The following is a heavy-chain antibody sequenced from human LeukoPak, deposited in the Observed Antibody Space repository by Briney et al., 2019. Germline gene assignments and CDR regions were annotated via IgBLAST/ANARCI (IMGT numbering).Heavy chain of an antibody. CDR1: GFTFSSYA. V-gene: IGHV3-23*01. CDR3: AMGQDDSSGYYTYYYGMDV. J-gene: IGHJ6*02. Sequence: GGSLRLSCAASGFTFSSYATSWVRQAPGKGLEWVSAISGSGGSTYYADSVKGRFTISRDNSKNTLYLQMNSLRAEDTAVYYCAMGQDDSSGYYTYYYGMDVWGQGTTVTVSS. CDR2: ISGSGGST. D-gene: IGHD3-22*01.